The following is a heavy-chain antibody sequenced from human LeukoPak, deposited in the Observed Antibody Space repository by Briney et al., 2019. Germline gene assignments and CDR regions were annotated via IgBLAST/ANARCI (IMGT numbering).Heavy chain of an antibody. Sequence: SQTLSLTCTVSGGSISSGSYYWSWIRQPAGKGREWIGRIYTSGSTNYNPSLKSRVTISVDTFKNQFSLKLSSVTAADTAVYYCARVPPYYDILSFDIWGQGTMVTVSS. CDR1: GGSISSGSYY. CDR2: IYTSGST. J-gene: IGHJ3*02. CDR3: ARVPPYYDILSFDI. V-gene: IGHV4-61*02. D-gene: IGHD3-9*01.